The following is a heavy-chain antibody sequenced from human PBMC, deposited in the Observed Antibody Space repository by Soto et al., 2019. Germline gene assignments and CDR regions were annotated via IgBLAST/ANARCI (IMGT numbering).Heavy chain of an antibody. CDR2: IIPIFGTA. Sequence: SVKVSCKASGGTVSSYAISWVRQAPGQGLEWMGGIIPIFGTANYAQKFQGRVTITADESTSTAYMELSSLRSEDTAVYYCARVGYGSGSYSSYWGQGTLVTVSS. CDR3: ARVGYGSGSYSSY. CDR1: GGTVSSYA. D-gene: IGHD3-10*01. J-gene: IGHJ4*02. V-gene: IGHV1-69*13.